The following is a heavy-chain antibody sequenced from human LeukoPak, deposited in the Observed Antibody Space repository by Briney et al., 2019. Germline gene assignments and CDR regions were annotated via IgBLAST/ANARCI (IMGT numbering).Heavy chain of an antibody. D-gene: IGHD2-2*01. CDR1: GFTFSSYT. CDR2: ISGSSTTI. Sequence: PGGSLRLSCAASGFTFSSYTMTWGRQAPGEGQEWVSDISGSSTTIYYADSVKGRFTISRDNAKNPLYLQMNRLRDEDTAVYYCARDVLSYGDSGVDDWGQGTLVTVSS. CDR3: ARDVLSYGDSGVDD. J-gene: IGHJ4*02. V-gene: IGHV3-48*02.